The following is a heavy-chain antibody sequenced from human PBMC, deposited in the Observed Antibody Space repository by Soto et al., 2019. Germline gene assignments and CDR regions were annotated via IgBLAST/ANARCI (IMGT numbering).Heavy chain of an antibody. CDR3: ARDRRYSSGWTFPEYYFDY. CDR1: GFTVSSNY. Sequence: PGGSLRLSCAASGFTVSSNYMSWVRQAPGKGLEWVSVIYSGGSIYYADSVKGRFTISRDNSKNTLYLQMNSLRAEDTAVYYCARDRRYSSGWTFPEYYFDYWGQGTLVTVSS. CDR2: IYSGGSI. J-gene: IGHJ4*02. V-gene: IGHV3-53*01. D-gene: IGHD6-19*01.